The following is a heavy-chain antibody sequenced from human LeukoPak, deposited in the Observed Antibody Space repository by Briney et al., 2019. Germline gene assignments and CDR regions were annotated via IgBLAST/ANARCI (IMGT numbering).Heavy chain of an antibody. CDR1: GGTFSSYA. CDR3: AGSIAAAGTLHYYYYYMDV. V-gene: IGHV1-69*13. D-gene: IGHD6-13*01. J-gene: IGHJ6*03. Sequence: SVKVSCKASGGTFSSYAISWVRQAPGQGLEWMGGIIPIFGTANYAQKFQGRVTITADESTSTAYMELSSLRSEDTAVYYCAGSIAAAGTLHYYYYYMDVWGKGTTVTISS. CDR2: IIPIFGTA.